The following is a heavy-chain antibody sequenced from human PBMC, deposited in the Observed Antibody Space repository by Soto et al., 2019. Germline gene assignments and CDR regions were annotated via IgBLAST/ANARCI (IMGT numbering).Heavy chain of an antibody. V-gene: IGHV1-69*01. Sequence: QVQLVQSGAEVKKPGSSVKVSCKASGGTFSSYAISWVRQAPGQGLEWMGGIIPISETTNYAQKFQGRVTITADESQSTAYMELSSLRSEDTAVYYCVRSQGSSTSLEIYYYYYYGMDVWGQGTTVTVSS. CDR3: VRSQGSSTSLEIYYYYYYGMDV. CDR1: GGTFSSYA. J-gene: IGHJ6*02. CDR2: IIPISETT. D-gene: IGHD2-2*01.